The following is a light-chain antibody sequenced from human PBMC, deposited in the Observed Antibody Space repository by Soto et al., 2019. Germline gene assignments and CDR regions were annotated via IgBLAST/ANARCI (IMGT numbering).Light chain of an antibody. J-gene: IGLJ2*01. V-gene: IGLV1-40*01. CDR2: GKI. Sequence: QSVLTQPPSVSGAPGQRVTISCTGSRSNIGAGYDVHWYQQLPGTAPKLLIDGKINRPSGVPDRFSGSKSGTSASLAITWRHAEDEADYYCQSYAISQRGVVVVGGTQLTVL. CDR1: RSNIGAGYD. CDR3: QSYAISQRGVV.